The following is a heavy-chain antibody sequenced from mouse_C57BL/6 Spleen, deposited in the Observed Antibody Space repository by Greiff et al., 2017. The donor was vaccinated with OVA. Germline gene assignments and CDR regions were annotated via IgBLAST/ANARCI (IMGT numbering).Heavy chain of an antibody. Sequence: QVQLQQPGAELVKPGASVKLSCKASGYTFTSSWMQWVKQRPGPGLEWIGEIDPSDSYTNYNQKFKGKATLTVDTSSSTAYMQLSSLTSEDSEVYYSARGGYCSSYKYFCVWGTGPTVTVSA. V-gene: IGHV1-50*01. CDR3: ARGGYCSSYKYFCV. CDR2: IDPSDSYT. J-gene: IGHJ1*03. CDR1: GYTFTSSW. D-gene: IGHD1-1*01.